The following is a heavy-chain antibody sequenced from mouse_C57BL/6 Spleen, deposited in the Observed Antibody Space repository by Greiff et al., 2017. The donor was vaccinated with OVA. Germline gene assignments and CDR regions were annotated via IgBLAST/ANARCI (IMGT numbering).Heavy chain of an antibody. CDR2: ISSGSSTI. V-gene: IGHV5-17*01. CDR3: ARYYGKGPYAMDY. J-gene: IGHJ4*01. CDR1: GFTFSDYG. Sequence: DVQLVESGGGLVKPGGSLKLSCAASGFTFSDYGMHWVRQAPEKGLEWVAYISSGSSTIYYADTVKGRFTISRDNAKNTLFLQMTSLRSEDTAMYYCARYYGKGPYAMDYWGQGTSVTVSS. D-gene: IGHD2-1*01.